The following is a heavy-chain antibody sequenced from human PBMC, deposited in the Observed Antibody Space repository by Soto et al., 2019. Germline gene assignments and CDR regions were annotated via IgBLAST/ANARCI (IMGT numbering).Heavy chain of an antibody. J-gene: IGHJ6*02. CDR1: GFTFSSYA. D-gene: IGHD6-19*01. Sequence: QVQLVESGGGVVQPGRSLRLSCAASGFTFSSYAMHWVRQAPGKGLEWVAVISYDGSNKYYADSVKGRFTISRDNSKNSIYREMNSLRAEDTAVYYCARDPSRRIAVAGYYYYGMDVWGQGTTVTVSS. V-gene: IGHV3-30-3*01. CDR3: ARDPSRRIAVAGYYYYGMDV. CDR2: ISYDGSNK.